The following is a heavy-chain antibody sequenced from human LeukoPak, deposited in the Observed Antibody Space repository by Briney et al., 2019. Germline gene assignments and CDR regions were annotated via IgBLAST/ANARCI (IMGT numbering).Heavy chain of an antibody. Sequence: SVKVSCKTSGGTFSSYAISWVRQAPGQGLEWMGGIIPISGTTNNAQKFQGRVTITADESTSTAYMELSSLRSEDTAVYYCATSAYTGGVFDYWGQGTLVTVSS. CDR3: ATSAYTGGVFDY. J-gene: IGHJ4*02. CDR2: IIPISGTT. V-gene: IGHV1-69*01. D-gene: IGHD2-8*02. CDR1: GGTFSSYA.